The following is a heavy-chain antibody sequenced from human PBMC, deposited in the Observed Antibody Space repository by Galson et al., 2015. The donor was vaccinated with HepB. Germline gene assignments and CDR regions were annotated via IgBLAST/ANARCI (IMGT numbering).Heavy chain of an antibody. V-gene: IGHV5-51*03. CDR1: GYSFTSHW. CDR3: VRRDTSSWYARLDY. D-gene: IGHD6-13*01. Sequence: QSGAEVKKPGESLKISCKGSGYSFTSHWIGWVRQMPGKGLEWMGIIYPGDSDIRYNPSFQGHVTISIDKSFSTAYLQWTSLRASDSGMYYCVRRDTSSWYARLDYWGQGTLVTVSS. J-gene: IGHJ4*02. CDR2: IYPGDSDI.